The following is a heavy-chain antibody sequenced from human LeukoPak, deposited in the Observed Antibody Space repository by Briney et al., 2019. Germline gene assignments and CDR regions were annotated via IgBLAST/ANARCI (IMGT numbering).Heavy chain of an antibody. CDR2: ISYDGSNK. Sequence: GSLRLSSAASGFTFSSYGMHWVRQAPGKGLEWVAVISYDGSNKYYADSVKGRFTISRDNSKNTLYLQMNSLRAEDTAVYYCAKDPPYSGSYLDYWGQGTLVTVSS. CDR1: GFTFSSYG. D-gene: IGHD1-26*01. J-gene: IGHJ4*02. V-gene: IGHV3-30*18. CDR3: AKDPPYSGSYLDY.